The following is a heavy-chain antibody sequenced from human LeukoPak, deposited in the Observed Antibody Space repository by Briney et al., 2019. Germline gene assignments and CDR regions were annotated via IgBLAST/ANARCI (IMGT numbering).Heavy chain of an antibody. CDR1: GFTFSDYY. Sequence: GGSLRLSCAASGFTFSDYYMNWIRQAPGKGLEWVSYISRSSSYTNYADSVKGRFTISRDNAKNSLYLQMNSLRAEDTAVYYCARGGNYSYFDYWGQGTLVTVSS. CDR3: ARGGNYSYFDY. J-gene: IGHJ4*02. D-gene: IGHD1-26*01. V-gene: IGHV3-11*06. CDR2: ISRSSSYT.